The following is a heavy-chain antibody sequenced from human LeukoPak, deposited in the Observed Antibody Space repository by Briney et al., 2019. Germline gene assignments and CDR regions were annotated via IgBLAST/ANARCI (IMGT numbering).Heavy chain of an antibody. CDR3: ARDLKISMVPTSPDY. Sequence: GRSLRLSCAASGFTFDDYAMHWVRQAPGKGLEWVSGISWNSGSIGYADSVKGRFTISRDNAKNSLYLQMNSLSVEDTAVYYCARDLKISMVPTSPDYWGQGTLVTVSS. V-gene: IGHV3-9*01. D-gene: IGHD3-10*01. CDR2: ISWNSGSI. CDR1: GFTFDDYA. J-gene: IGHJ4*02.